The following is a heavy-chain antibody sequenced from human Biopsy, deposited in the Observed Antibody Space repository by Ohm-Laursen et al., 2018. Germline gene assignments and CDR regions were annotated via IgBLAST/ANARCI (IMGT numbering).Heavy chain of an antibody. V-gene: IGHV4-31*01. CDR3: ARRPYGGSRYWYFDL. J-gene: IGHJ2*01. D-gene: IGHD4-23*01. CDR2: IYYSGTT. CDR1: GGSVSSGGFY. Sequence: SQTLSLTCTVSGGSVSSGGFYWSWIRQHPGKGLEWIGYIYYSGTTYYNPSLKSLVTISVDTSKKQISLKLNSVPAADTAVYYCARRPYGGSRYWYFDLWGRGTLVTVSS.